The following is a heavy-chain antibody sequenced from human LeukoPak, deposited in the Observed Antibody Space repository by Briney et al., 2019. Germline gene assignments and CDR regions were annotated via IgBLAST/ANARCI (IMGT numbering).Heavy chain of an antibody. Sequence: GASVKVSCKASGYTFTSYGISWVRQAPGQGLEWMGWINPNTGGTNYAQKFQGRVTMTRDTSISTAYMELSRLRSDDTAVYYCARATVAGSYFDYWGQGTLVTVSS. CDR3: ARATVAGSYFDY. CDR2: INPNTGGT. CDR1: GYTFTSYG. D-gene: IGHD6-19*01. J-gene: IGHJ4*02. V-gene: IGHV1-2*02.